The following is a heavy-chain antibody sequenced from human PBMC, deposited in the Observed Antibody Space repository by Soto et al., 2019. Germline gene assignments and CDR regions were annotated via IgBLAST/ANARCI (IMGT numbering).Heavy chain of an antibody. Sequence: DVQLVESGGGSVQPGGSLRLSCAASGFTFSSYAMHWVRQAPGKGLEYVSAISSYGGSTYYANSVKGRFTISRDNSKNTLYLQMGSLRAEDMAVYYCARDPDSSGYYYFDYWGQGTLVTVSS. D-gene: IGHD3-22*01. CDR3: ARDPDSSGYYYFDY. V-gene: IGHV3-64*01. CDR1: GFTFSSYA. J-gene: IGHJ4*02. CDR2: ISSYGGST.